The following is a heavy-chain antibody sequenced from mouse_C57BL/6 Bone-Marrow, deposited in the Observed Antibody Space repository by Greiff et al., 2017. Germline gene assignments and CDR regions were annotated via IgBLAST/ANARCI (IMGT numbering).Heavy chain of an antibody. CDR3: TTGGYDGDAWFAY. Sequence: EVQLQQSGAELVRPGASVKLSCTASGFNIKDDYMHWVKQRPEQGLEWIGWIDPENGDTEYASKFQGKATITADTSSNTAYLQLSSLTSEDTAVYYGTTGGYDGDAWFAYWGQGTLVTVSA. J-gene: IGHJ3*01. CDR2: IDPENGDT. D-gene: IGHD2-2*01. CDR1: GFNIKDDY. V-gene: IGHV14-4*01.